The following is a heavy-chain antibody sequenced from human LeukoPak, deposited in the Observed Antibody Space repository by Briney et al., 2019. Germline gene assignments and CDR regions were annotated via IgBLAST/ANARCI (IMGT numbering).Heavy chain of an antibody. J-gene: IGHJ6*03. V-gene: IGHV3-33*01. CDR2: IWYDGSSD. D-gene: IGHD3/OR15-3a*01. Sequence: GGSPRLSCAASGFTFSSYGMHWVRQAPGKGLEWVALIWYDGSSDYYAHSVKGRFTIPRDNSKNTLYLQMNSLRAEDTAVYYCARGTGNYFYYMAVWGKGTTVTVSS. CDR3: ARGTGNYFYYMAV. CDR1: GFTFSSYG.